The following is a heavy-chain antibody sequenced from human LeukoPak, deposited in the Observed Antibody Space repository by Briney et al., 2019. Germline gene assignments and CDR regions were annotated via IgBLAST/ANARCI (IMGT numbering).Heavy chain of an antibody. CDR3: TTDPLNGVRYFDWTHDY. CDR2: IKSKTDGGTT. D-gene: IGHD3-9*01. CDR1: GFTFSNAW. V-gene: IGHV3-15*01. J-gene: IGHJ4*02. Sequence: GGSLRLSCAASGFTFSNAWMSWVRQAPGKGLEWVGRIKSKTDGGTTDYAAPVKGRFTISRDDSKNTLYLQMNNLKTEDTAVYYCTTDPLNGVRYFDWTHDYWGQGTLVTVSS.